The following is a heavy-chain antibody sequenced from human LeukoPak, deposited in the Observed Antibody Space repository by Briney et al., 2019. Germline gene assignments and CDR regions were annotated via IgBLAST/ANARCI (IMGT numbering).Heavy chain of an antibody. J-gene: IGHJ3*02. Sequence: GSLRLSCAASGFTVRNNYTSWVRQAPGKGLEWVSVIYSGGSTYYADFVKGRFTFSKDNSKNTLYLQMTNLRVEDTAVYYCARGVGQDAFDIWGQGTMVTVSS. D-gene: IGHD1-26*01. V-gene: IGHV3-53*01. CDR3: ARGVGQDAFDI. CDR2: IYSGGST. CDR1: GFTVRNNY.